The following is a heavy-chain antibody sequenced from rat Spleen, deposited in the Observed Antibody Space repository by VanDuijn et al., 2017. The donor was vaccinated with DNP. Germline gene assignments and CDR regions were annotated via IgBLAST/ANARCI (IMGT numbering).Heavy chain of an antibody. V-gene: IGHV5-31*01. CDR2: ITSSGGDS. J-gene: IGHJ2*01. CDR1: GFNFNGYW. CDR3: GRGGRSYFDY. Sequence: EVQLVESGGGLVQPGGSLKLSCAASGFNFNGYWMGWVRQVPGKGLEWVASITSSGGDSYYPDSVKGRFTISRDNAKNTLDLKVNSLRAEDTASYYWGRGGRSYFDYWGQGVMITVSS. D-gene: IGHD1-11*01.